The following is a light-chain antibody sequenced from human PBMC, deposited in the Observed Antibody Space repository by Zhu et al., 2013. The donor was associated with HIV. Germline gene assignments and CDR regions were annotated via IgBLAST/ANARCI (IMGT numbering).Light chain of an antibody. Sequence: EIVLTQSPGTLSLSPGERATLSCRASQSVGSSYLAWYQQKPGQAPRLLIYDATNRASGIPERFSGTGSGTDFTLTISSLEPEDFGVYYCQQYGSSPETFGQGTKVEIK. CDR2: DAT. V-gene: IGKV3-20*01. J-gene: IGKJ1*01. CDR3: QQYGSSPET. CDR1: QSVGSSY.